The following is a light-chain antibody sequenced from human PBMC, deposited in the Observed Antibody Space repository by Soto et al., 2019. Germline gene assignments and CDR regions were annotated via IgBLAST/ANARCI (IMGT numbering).Light chain of an antibody. CDR3: ETWDTNVVV. V-gene: IGLV4-60*02. CDR2: LEGSGSY. J-gene: IGLJ2*01. CDR1: SGHSTYI. Sequence: QLVLTQSSSASASLGSSVKLTCTLSSGHSTYIIAWHQQQPGKAPRYLMKLEGSGSYNKGSGIPDRFSGSSSRADRYLTISNLQFEDEADYYCETWDTNVVVFGGGTKLTVL.